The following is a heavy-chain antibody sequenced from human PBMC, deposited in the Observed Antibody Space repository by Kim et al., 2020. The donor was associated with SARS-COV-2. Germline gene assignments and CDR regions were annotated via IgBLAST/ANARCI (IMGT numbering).Heavy chain of an antibody. CDR3: ASPGYSSSWYPYYYYYGMDV. J-gene: IGHJ6*02. Sequence: GGSLRLSCAASGFTVSSNYMSWVRQAPGKGLEWVSVIYSGGSTYYADSVKVRFTISRDNSKNTLYLQMNSLRAEDTAVYYCASPGYSSSWYPYYYYYGMDVWGQGTTVTVSS. CDR1: GFTVSSNY. CDR2: IYSGGST. V-gene: IGHV3-66*02. D-gene: IGHD6-13*01.